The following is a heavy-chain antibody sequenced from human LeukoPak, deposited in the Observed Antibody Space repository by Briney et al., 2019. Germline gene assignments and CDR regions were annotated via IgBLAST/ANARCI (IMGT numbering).Heavy chain of an antibody. J-gene: IGHJ4*02. D-gene: IGHD5-24*01. CDR2: IYYSGST. CDR3: ARRDGYNSCFDY. Sequence: PSETLSLTCTVSGGSISSYYWSWIRQPPGKGLEWIGYIYYSGSTNYNPSLKSRVTISVDTSKNQFSLKLSSVTAADTAVYYCARRDGYNSCFDYWGQGTLVTVSS. CDR1: GGSISSYY. V-gene: IGHV4-59*08.